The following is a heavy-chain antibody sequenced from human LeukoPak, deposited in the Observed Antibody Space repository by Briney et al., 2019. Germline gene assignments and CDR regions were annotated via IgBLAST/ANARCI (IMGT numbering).Heavy chain of an antibody. CDR1: GGTFSSYA. CDR2: IIPIFGTA. V-gene: IGHV1-69*01. J-gene: IGHJ4*02. Sequence: ASVKVSCKASGGTFSSYAISWVRQAPGQGLGWMGGIIPIFGTANYAQKFQGRVTITADESTSTAYMELSSLRSEDTAVYYCARDAGIVATANWGQGTLVTVSS. CDR3: ARDAGIVATAN. D-gene: IGHD5-12*01.